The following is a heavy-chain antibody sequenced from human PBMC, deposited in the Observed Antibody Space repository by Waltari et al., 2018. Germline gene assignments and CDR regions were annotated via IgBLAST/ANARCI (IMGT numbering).Heavy chain of an antibody. J-gene: IGHJ4*02. CDR1: GDFISTSSYY. Sequence: QLQLQESGPGLVKSSETLSLICNVSGDFISTSSYYWDWIRQPPGKGLEWIGSIYYTGKTFSNPSLKSRVTVSIASNQIALKLTSVSAADTAVYYCVSPGRHSVGTIGTFDYWGQGTLVTVSS. CDR3: VSPGRHSVGTIGTFDY. CDR2: IYYTGKT. V-gene: IGHV4-39*01. D-gene: IGHD7-27*01.